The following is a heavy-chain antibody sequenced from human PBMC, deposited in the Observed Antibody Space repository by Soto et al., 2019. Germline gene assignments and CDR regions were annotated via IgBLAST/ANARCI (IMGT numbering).Heavy chain of an antibody. Sequence: GGSLRLSCAASGFTFSSYAMHWVRQAPGKGLEWVAVISYDGSNKYYADSVKGRFTISRDNSKNTLYLQMNSLRAEDTAVYYCARMGEGSSWYWNYYYYGMDVWGQGTTVTVSS. CDR3: ARMGEGSSWYWNYYYYGMDV. D-gene: IGHD6-13*01. V-gene: IGHV3-30-3*01. J-gene: IGHJ6*02. CDR2: ISYDGSNK. CDR1: GFTFSSYA.